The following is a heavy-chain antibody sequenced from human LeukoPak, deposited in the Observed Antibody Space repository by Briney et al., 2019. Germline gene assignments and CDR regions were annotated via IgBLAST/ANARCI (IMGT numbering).Heavy chain of an antibody. J-gene: IGHJ4*02. CDR3: ARGLTTVTTRGFDY. V-gene: IGHV3-30-3*01. D-gene: IGHD4-17*01. Sequence: PGGSLRLSCAASGFTFSSYAMHWVRQAPGKGLEWVAVISYDGSNKCYADSVKGRFTISRDNSKNTLYLQMNSLRAEDTAVYYCARGLTTVTTRGFDYWGQGTLVTVSS. CDR2: ISYDGSNK. CDR1: GFTFSSYA.